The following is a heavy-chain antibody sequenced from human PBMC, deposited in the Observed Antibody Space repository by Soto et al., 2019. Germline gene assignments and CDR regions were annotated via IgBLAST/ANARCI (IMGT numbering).Heavy chain of an antibody. CDR2: IGTSGTPT. J-gene: IGHJ6*02. V-gene: IGHV3-23*01. D-gene: IGHD2-21*01. CDR3: TRILWSSRRDALDI. CDR1: GFTFRSYA. Sequence: DVQLLESGGDLVQPGGSLRLSCIASGFTFRSYAMAWVRQAPGEDLEWVSAIGTSGTPTLYADSVKSRFSLSRDDSRNTVSLQMNSLGVEDTATYYCTRILWSSRRDALDIWGQGTTVTVSS.